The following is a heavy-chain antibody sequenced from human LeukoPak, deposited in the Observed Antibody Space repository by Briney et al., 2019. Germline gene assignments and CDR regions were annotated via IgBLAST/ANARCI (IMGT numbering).Heavy chain of an antibody. V-gene: IGHV3-66*01. J-gene: IGHJ1*01. CDR1: GFTVSSNS. CDR2: IYSGGNT. CDR3: ARGSEYFQH. Sequence: GGSLRLSCADSGFTVSSNSMSWVRQAPGKGLEWVSIIYSGGNTFHADSVKARFSISRDESRDTVYLQMNSPRAEDTAVYYCARGSEYFQHWGQGTLVTVSS.